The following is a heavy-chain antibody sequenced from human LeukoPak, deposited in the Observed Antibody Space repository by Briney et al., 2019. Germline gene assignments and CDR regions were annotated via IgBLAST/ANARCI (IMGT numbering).Heavy chain of an antibody. J-gene: IGHJ3*02. Sequence: PSETLSLTCTVSGGSISSYYWSWIRQPPGKGLEWIGYIYYSGSTNYNPSLKSRVTISVDTSKNQSSLKLSSVTAADTAVYYCARVDAGIAVAGRELDAFDIWGQGTMVTVSS. CDR3: ARVDAGIAVAGRELDAFDI. V-gene: IGHV4-59*01. CDR2: IYYSGST. CDR1: GGSISSYY. D-gene: IGHD6-19*01.